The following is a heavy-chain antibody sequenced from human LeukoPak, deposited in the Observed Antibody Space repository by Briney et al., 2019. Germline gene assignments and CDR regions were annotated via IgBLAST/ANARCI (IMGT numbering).Heavy chain of an antibody. V-gene: IGHV3-74*03. J-gene: IGHJ4*02. CDR2: INSDGSSI. Sequence: PGGSLRLSCVASGFTFSRYWMHWVRQAPGKGLVWVSRINSDGSSITYADSVKGRFTISRDNAKNTLYLQMTSLRVEDTAVYDCGRGSGDADYWGQGALATVSS. D-gene: IGHD7-27*01. CDR3: GRGSGDADY. CDR1: GFTFSRYW.